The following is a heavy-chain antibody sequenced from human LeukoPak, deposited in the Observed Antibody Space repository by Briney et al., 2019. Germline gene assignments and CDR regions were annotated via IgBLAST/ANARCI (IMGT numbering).Heavy chain of an antibody. V-gene: IGHV3-30*03. D-gene: IGHD2-15*01. CDR3: ASLLLYCSGSTCYSDY. Sequence: GGSLRLSCAASGFTFGNYGMHWVRQAPGKGLEWVAVISSGGNHKYYADSVKGRFTISRDNSKNTLYLQMNSLRTEDAAVYYCASLLLYCSGSTCYSDYWGQGTLVTVSS. J-gene: IGHJ4*02. CDR2: ISSGGNHK. CDR1: GFTFGNYG.